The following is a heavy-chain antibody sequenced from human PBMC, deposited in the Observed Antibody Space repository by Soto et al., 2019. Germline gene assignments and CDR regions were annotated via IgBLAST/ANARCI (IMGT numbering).Heavy chain of an antibody. D-gene: IGHD1-26*01. CDR1: GFTFSSYV. CDR2: ISGSGGSA. V-gene: IGHV3-23*01. J-gene: IGHJ2*01. CDR3: AKDPKTELGLWYFDL. Sequence: EVQLLESGGGLVQPGGSLRLSCAASGFTFSSYVMSWVRQAPGKGLEWVSVISGSGGSAHYADSVKGRFTISRDNSKNPLYLQMNSLRADDTAVYYCAKDPKTELGLWYFDLWGRGTLVTVSS.